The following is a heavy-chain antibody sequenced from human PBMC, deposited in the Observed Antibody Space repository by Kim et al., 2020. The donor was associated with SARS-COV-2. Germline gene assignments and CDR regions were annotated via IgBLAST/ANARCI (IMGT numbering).Heavy chain of an antibody. CDR3: VRYELNAAVDL. CDR2: IKQDGNKK. V-gene: IGHV3-7*03. D-gene: IGHD1-7*01. J-gene: IGHJ5*02. CDR1: GFTLSTYW. Sequence: GGSLRLSCEVSGFTLSTYWMPWVRQAPGEGLEWVSDIKQDGNKKHYVDSVKGRFTISRDNAKNSLHLQMNSLRTEDTAFYYCVRYELNAAVDLWGHGT.